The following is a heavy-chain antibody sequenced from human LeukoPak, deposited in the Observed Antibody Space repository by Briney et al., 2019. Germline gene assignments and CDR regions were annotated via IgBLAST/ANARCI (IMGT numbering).Heavy chain of an antibody. D-gene: IGHD2-21*01. CDR1: GFTFSSYA. CDR2: ISYDGGNK. CDR3: ARSRIVGAGYYYYDMDV. V-gene: IGHV3-30-3*01. Sequence: GGSLRLSCAASGFTFSSYAMHWVRQAPGKGLEWVAVISYDGGNKYYADSVKGRFTISRDNSKNTLYLQMNSLRAEDTAVYYCARSRIVGAGYYYYDMDVWGQGTTVTVSS. J-gene: IGHJ6*02.